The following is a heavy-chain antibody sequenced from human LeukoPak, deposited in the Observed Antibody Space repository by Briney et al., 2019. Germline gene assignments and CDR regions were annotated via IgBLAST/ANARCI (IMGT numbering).Heavy chain of an antibody. Sequence: PGGSLRLSCAASGFTFSSYAMSWVCQAPGKGLEWVSAISGSGGSTYYADSVKGRFTISRDNSKNTLYLQMNSLRAEVTAVYYCATVWFGELLHFDYWGQGALVTVSS. CDR1: GFTFSSYA. V-gene: IGHV3-23*01. CDR2: ISGSGGST. CDR3: ATVWFGELLHFDY. J-gene: IGHJ4*02. D-gene: IGHD3-10*01.